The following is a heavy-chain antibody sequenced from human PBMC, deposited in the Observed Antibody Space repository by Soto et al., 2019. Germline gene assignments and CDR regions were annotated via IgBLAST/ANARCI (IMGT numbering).Heavy chain of an antibody. Sequence: GGSLRLSCAASGFTFTNYAMSWVRQAPGKGLEWVSAISAGGGITYYADPVKGRFTISRDNSKNTLYVQMNSLRAEDTAVYYWAKSSCXSDNFPNNYWGQGALVTVSS. CDR2: ISAGGGIT. V-gene: IGHV3-23*01. D-gene: IGHD3-10*01. CDR3: AKSSCXSDNFPNNY. J-gene: IGHJ4*02. CDR1: GFTFTNYA.